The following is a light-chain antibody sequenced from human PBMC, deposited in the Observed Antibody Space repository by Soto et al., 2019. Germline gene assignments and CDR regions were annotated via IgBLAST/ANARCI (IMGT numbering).Light chain of an antibody. CDR3: QQSYSSPRT. V-gene: IGKV1-39*01. CDR2: AAS. CDR1: QSISSY. J-gene: IGKJ1*01. Sequence: DIQMTQSPSSLSAYVGDRVTITCRASQSISSYLNWYQQKPGKAPKVLIYAASSLQSGVPSRFSGRASGTDFTLTISSLQPEDFATYYWQQSYSSPRTFGQGTKVEVK.